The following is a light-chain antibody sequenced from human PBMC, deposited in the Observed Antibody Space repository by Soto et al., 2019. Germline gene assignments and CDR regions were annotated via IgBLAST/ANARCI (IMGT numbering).Light chain of an antibody. Sequence: EFVLTQSPATLSLSPGERATLSCRASEGVGTYLAWYQQEPGQPPRLLIYDASTRASGIPARFSGSGSGTDFILTISSLEPEDFAVYYCQQRSVWPRTFGQGTKVESK. J-gene: IGKJ1*01. CDR2: DAS. CDR1: EGVGTY. CDR3: QQRSVWPRT. V-gene: IGKV3-11*01.